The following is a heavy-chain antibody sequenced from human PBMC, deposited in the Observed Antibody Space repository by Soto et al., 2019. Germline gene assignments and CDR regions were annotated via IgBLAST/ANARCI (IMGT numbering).Heavy chain of an antibody. Sequence: SVKVSCKASGYTFTRYDINWVRQATGQGLEWMGWMNPNSGNTGYAQKFQGRVTMTRNTSISTAYMELSSLRSEDTAVYYCARGLFYCSGGSCWASFDPWGQGTLVTVSS. V-gene: IGHV1-8*01. CDR1: GYTFTRYD. CDR3: ARGLFYCSGGSCWASFDP. D-gene: IGHD2-15*01. CDR2: MNPNSGNT. J-gene: IGHJ5*02.